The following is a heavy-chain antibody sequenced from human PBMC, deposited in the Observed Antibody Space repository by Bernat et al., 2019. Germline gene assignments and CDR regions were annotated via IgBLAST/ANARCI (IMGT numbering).Heavy chain of an antibody. CDR3: ARDGGRLLFDY. D-gene: IGHD3-16*01. J-gene: IGHJ4*02. CDR1: GFTFSDST. Sequence: VQLVESGGDLVQPGGSLKLSCAASGFTFSDSTIHWVRQASGQGLEWVAVISYDGSNKYYADSVKGRFTISRDNSKNTLYLQMNSLRAEDTAVYYCARDGGRLLFDYWGQGTLVTVSS. CDR2: ISYDGSNK. V-gene: IGHV3-30-3*01.